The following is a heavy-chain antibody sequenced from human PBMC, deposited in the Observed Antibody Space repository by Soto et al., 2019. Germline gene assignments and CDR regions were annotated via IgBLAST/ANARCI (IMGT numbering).Heavy chain of an antibody. CDR2: INHSGRV. CDR1: GGSFSGHS. J-gene: IGHJ5*01. D-gene: IGHD3-22*01. V-gene: IGHV4-34*01. CDR3: STRAYDTNGYYRFDP. Sequence: SETIRLTWAVDGGSFSGHSWTWIRQSPGKGLEWIGDINHSGRVNYSPSLKSRVTISLDTSKNQFSLTLSAVTAADTAMYYCSTRAYDTNGYYRFDPWGQGTLVTVSS.